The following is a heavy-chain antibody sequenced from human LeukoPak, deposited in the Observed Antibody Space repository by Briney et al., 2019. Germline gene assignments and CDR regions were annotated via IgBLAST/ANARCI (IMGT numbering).Heavy chain of an antibody. CDR3: ARAPVQYCGGDCDAFDI. V-gene: IGHV3-74*01. J-gene: IGHJ3*02. D-gene: IGHD2-21*02. CDR2: INSVGSST. Sequence: GRCLRLSPASSQFTFSSYWMHWVRQVAAKGLVWVSRINSVGSSTTYADSVKGRFTISRDNAKNTLYLQMNSLRAGDTAVFYCARAPVQYCGGDCDAFDIWGQGTMVTVSS. CDR1: QFTFSSYW.